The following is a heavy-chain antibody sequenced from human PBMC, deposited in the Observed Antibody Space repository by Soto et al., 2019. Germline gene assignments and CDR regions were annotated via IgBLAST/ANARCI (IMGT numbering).Heavy chain of an antibody. CDR2: IIPIFGTA. Sequence: ASVKVSCKASGGTFSSYAISWVRQAPGQGLEWMGGIIPIFGTANYAQKFQGRVTITADESTSTAYMELSSLRSEDTAVYYCAFQRPRDSGYYDFDYWGQGTLVTVSS. J-gene: IGHJ4*02. CDR1: GGTFSSYA. D-gene: IGHD3-3*01. V-gene: IGHV1-69*13. CDR3: AFQRPRDSGYYDFDY.